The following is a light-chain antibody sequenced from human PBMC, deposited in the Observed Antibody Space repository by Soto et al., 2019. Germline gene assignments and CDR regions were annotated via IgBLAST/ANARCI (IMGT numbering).Light chain of an antibody. CDR2: GAS. CDR3: QQYGSSPRT. Sequence: EIVLTQSPGTLSLSPGERATLSCRASQSVSSSYLAWYQQKPGQAPRLLIYGASSRATGIPDRFSGSGSGTDFTLTIXRLEPEDFAVYYCQQYGSSPRTFGQGTKVEIK. J-gene: IGKJ1*01. CDR1: QSVSSSY. V-gene: IGKV3-20*01.